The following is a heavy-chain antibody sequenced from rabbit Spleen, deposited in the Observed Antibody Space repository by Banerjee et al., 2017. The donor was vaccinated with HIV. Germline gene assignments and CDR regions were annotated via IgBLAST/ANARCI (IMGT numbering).Heavy chain of an antibody. V-gene: IGHV1S40*01. CDR2: IYGGSVGDT. Sequence: QSLEESGGDLVKPGASLTITCTASGFSFSSNYWMCWVRQAPGKGLEWIACIYGGSVGDTYYANWAKGRFTISKTSSTTVTLQMTRLTVADTATYFCARDTGTSFSTYGMDLWGPGTLVTVS. CDR3: ARDTGTSFSTYGMDL. CDR1: GFSFSSNYW. J-gene: IGHJ6*01. D-gene: IGHD8-1*01.